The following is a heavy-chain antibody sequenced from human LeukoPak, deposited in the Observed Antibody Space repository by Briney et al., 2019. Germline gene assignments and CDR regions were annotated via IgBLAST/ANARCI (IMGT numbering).Heavy chain of an antibody. Sequence: PGESLTISCKGSGYSFTSYWIGWVRQMPGKGLEWMGIIYPGDSDTRYSPSFQGQVTISADKSISTAYLQWSSLKASDTAMYYCARTYYYDSSGYPQYFQHWGQGTLVTVSS. V-gene: IGHV5-51*03. CDR3: ARTYYYDSSGYPQYFQH. D-gene: IGHD3-22*01. J-gene: IGHJ1*01. CDR2: IYPGDSDT. CDR1: GYSFTSYW.